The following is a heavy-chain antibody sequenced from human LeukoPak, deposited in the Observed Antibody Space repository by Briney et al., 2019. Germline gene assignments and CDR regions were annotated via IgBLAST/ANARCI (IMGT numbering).Heavy chain of an antibody. CDR1: GASITNTNDY. V-gene: IGHV4-39*07. D-gene: IGHD2-15*01. CDR3: ARGRPNCSGGSCYPVSDY. CDR2: INHSGST. Sequence: PSETLSLTCSVSGASITNTNDYWAWIRQSPGKGLEWIGEINHSGSTNYNPSLKSRVTISVDTSKNQFSLKLSSVTAADTAVYYCARGRPNCSGGSCYPVSDYWGQGTLVTVSS. J-gene: IGHJ4*02.